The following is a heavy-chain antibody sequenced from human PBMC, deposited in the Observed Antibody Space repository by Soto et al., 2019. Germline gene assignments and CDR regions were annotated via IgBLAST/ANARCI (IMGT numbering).Heavy chain of an antibody. D-gene: IGHD6-13*01. J-gene: IGHJ4*02. CDR3: ARVIAAAVAFDY. V-gene: IGHV1-18*01. CDR2: ISAYNGNT. CDR1: GYTFTSYG. Sequence: QVQLVQSGAEVKKPGASVKVSCKASGYTFTSYGISWARQAPGQGLEWMGWISAYNGNTNSAQKLQGRVTMTTGTSTSTASMELRRLTSDDTAVYFCARVIAAAVAFDYWGQGTLVTVSS.